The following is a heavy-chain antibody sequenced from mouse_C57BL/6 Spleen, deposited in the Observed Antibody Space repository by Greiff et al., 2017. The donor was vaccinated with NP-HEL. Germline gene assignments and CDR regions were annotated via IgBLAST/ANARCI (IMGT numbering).Heavy chain of an antibody. Sequence: QVQLQQPGAELVKPGASVKMSCKASGYTFTSYWITWVKQRPGQGLEWIGDIYPGSGSTNYNEKFKSKATLTVDTSSSPAYMQLSSLTSEDSAVYYCASYDGYKGYAMDYWGQGTSLTVSS. CDR2: IYPGSGST. V-gene: IGHV1-55*01. CDR1: GYTFTSYW. CDR3: ASYDGYKGYAMDY. J-gene: IGHJ4*01. D-gene: IGHD2-3*01.